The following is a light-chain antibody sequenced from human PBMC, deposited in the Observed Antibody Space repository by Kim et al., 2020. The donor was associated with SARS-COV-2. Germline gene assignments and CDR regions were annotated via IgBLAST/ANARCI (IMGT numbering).Light chain of an antibody. CDR1: SSNIGSKT. CDR3: AAWDDSLNGPV. V-gene: IGLV1-44*01. Sequence: ELTQPPSASGTPGQRVTISCSGGSSNIGSKTVNWYQQLPGTAPKLLIHTNNQRPSGVPDRFSGSKSGTSASLAISGLQSEDEADYYCAAWDDSLNGPVFGGGTQLTVL. J-gene: IGLJ3*02. CDR2: TNN.